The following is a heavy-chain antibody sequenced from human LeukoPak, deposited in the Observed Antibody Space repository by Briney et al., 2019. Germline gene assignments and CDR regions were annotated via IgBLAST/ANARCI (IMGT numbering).Heavy chain of an antibody. D-gene: IGHD3-10*01. CDR2: VHTSGST. CDR1: GGSISGHH. V-gene: IGHV4-4*07. CDR3: AKEGMIRGVIDY. Sequence: PSETLSLTCTVSGGSISGHHWTWIRQPAGKGLEWIGHVHTSGSTNYNPSFKSRVTMSIDTSTNQFSLKLNSLTAADTAVYYCAKEGMIRGVIDYWGQGALVTVSS. J-gene: IGHJ4*02.